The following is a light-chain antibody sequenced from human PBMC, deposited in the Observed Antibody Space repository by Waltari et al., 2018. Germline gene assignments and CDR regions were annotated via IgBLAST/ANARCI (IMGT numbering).Light chain of an antibody. V-gene: IGKV3-20*01. CDR1: QSVSSSY. Sequence: EIVLTQSPGTLSLSPGARATPSCRASQSVSSSYLAWYQQKPGQAPRLLIYGASSRATGIPDRFSGSGSGTDFTLTISRLEPEDFAVYYCQQYGSSPTFGGGTKVEIK. CDR2: GAS. J-gene: IGKJ4*01. CDR3: QQYGSSPT.